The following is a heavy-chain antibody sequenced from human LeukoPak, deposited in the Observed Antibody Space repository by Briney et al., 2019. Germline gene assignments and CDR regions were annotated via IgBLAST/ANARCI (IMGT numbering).Heavy chain of an antibody. CDR2: IYCGST. J-gene: IGHJ5*02. Sequence: SETLSLTCTVSGGSISSSSYYWGWIRQPPGKGLEWIGSIYCGSTYYNPSLKSRVTISVDTSKNQFSLKLSSVTAADTAVYYCARPDCSGGSCYRSPFDPWGQGTLVTVSS. D-gene: IGHD2-15*01. CDR3: ARPDCSGGSCYRSPFDP. CDR1: GGSISSSSYY. V-gene: IGHV4-39*01.